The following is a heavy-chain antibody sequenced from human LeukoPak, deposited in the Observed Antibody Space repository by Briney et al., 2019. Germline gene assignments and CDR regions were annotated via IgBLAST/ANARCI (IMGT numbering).Heavy chain of an antibody. D-gene: IGHD3-3*01. CDR3: ARPSNTIFGVVIIDY. V-gene: IGHV3-30-3*01. CDR1: GFTFSSYA. Sequence: TGGSLRLSCAASGFTFSSYAMHWVRQAPGKGLEWVAVISYDGSNKYYADSVKGRFTISRDNSKNTLYLQMNSLRAEDTAVYYCARPSNTIFGVVIIDYWGQGTLVTVSS. J-gene: IGHJ4*02. CDR2: ISYDGSNK.